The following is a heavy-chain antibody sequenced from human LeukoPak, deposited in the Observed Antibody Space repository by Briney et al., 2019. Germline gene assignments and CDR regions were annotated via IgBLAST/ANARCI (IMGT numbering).Heavy chain of an antibody. CDR2: IYTSGST. V-gene: IGHV4-4*07. CDR1: GGSISSYY. Sequence: SETLSLTCTVSGGSISSYYWSWIRQPPGKGLEWIGRIYTSGSTNYNPSLKSRVTISVDTSKNQFSLKLSSVTAADTAVYYCARHQWRQWLAPYDYWGQGTLVTVSS. CDR3: ARHQWRQWLAPYDY. D-gene: IGHD6-19*01. J-gene: IGHJ4*02.